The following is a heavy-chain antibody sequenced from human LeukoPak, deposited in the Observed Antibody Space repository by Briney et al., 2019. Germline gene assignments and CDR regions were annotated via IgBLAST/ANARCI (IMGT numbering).Heavy chain of an antibody. J-gene: IGHJ4*02. V-gene: IGHV4-59*01. CDR3: ARAGIRGYSFPDYFDY. Sequence: SETLSLTCTVSGGSISSYYWSWIRQPPGKGLEWIGYIYYSGSTNYNPSLKSRVTISVDTSKNQFSLKLTSVTAADTAVYYCARAGIRGYSFPDYFDYWGQGTLVTVSS. CDR1: GGSISSYY. CDR2: IYYSGST. D-gene: IGHD5-18*01.